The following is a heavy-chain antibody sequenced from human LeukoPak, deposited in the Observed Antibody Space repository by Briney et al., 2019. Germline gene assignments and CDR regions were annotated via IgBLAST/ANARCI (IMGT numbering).Heavy chain of an antibody. CDR1: GGSISSSSYY. CDR2: IYYSGST. CDR3: ASTRRAARPGFDY. D-gene: IGHD6-6*01. J-gene: IGHJ4*02. V-gene: IGHV4-39*01. Sequence: SETLSLTCTVSGGSISSSSYYWGWIRHPPGRGLEWIGSIYYSGSTSYNPSLKSRVTISVDTSKNQFSLKLSSVTAADTAVYYCASTRRAARPGFDYWGQGTLVTVSS.